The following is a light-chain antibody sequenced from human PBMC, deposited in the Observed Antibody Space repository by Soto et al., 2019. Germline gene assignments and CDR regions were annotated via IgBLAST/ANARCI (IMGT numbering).Light chain of an antibody. Sequence: DIQMTQSPSTLSASVGDRVTITCRASQSISTWLAWYQQKPGKAPKVLIYDASILERGVPSRFSGSGSGTKFTLTISSLQPDDFATYHCQQYSSNSYTFGQGTKLASK. V-gene: IGKV1-5*01. CDR1: QSISTW. CDR2: DAS. CDR3: QQYSSNSYT. J-gene: IGKJ2*01.